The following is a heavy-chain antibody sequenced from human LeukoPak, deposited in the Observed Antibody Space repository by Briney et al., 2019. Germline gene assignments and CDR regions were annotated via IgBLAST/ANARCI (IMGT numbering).Heavy chain of an antibody. Sequence: GGSLRLSCAVSGHSFSSYAFHWVRQAPGKGLEWVAVIRHDETKEYYADSVQGRFTISRDTSKTTLYLQMSSLRAEDTAVYYCAKEYTPSSPLGELDSWGQGTLVTVSS. CDR1: GHSFSSYA. V-gene: IGHV3-33*06. CDR3: AKEYTPSSPLGELDS. J-gene: IGHJ4*02. D-gene: IGHD6-6*01. CDR2: IRHDETKE.